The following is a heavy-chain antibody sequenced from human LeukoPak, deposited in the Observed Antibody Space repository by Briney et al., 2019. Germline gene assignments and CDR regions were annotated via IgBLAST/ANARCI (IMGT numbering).Heavy chain of an antibody. Sequence: SETLSLTCAVSGGSISSSNWWSWVRQPPGKGLEWIGEIYHSGSTNYNPSLKSRVTISVDKSKNQFPLKLSSVTAADTAVYYCASGKVGATKNYYFDYWGQGTLVTVSS. D-gene: IGHD1-26*01. J-gene: IGHJ4*02. V-gene: IGHV4-4*02. CDR3: ASGKVGATKNYYFDY. CDR2: IYHSGST. CDR1: GGSISSSNW.